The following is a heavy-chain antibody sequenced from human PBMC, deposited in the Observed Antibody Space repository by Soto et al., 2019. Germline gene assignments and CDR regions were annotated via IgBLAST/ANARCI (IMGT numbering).Heavy chain of an antibody. D-gene: IGHD1-7*01. Sequence: SETLSLTCTVSGGSISSGGYYWSWIRQHPGKGLEWIGYIYYSGSTYYNPSLKSRVTISVDTSKNQFSLKLSSVTAADTAVYYCARDNWNYFNAGGEDNRFDPWGQGTLVTVSS. CDR1: GGSISSGGYY. V-gene: IGHV4-31*03. CDR2: IYYSGST. CDR3: ARDNWNYFNAGGEDNRFDP. J-gene: IGHJ5*02.